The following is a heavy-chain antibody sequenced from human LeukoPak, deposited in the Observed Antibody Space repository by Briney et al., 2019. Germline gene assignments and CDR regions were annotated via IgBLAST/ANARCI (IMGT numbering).Heavy chain of an antibody. D-gene: IGHD5-18*01. V-gene: IGHV1-8*03. CDR2: MNPNSGNT. CDR3: ARDSWGYSYGFS. CDR1: GYTFTGYY. J-gene: IGHJ5*02. Sequence: ASVKVSCKASGYTFTGYYMHWVRQAPGQGLEWMGWMNPNSGNTGYAQKFQGRVTITRNTSISTAYMELSSLRSEDTAVYYCARDSWGYSYGFSWGQGTLVTVSS.